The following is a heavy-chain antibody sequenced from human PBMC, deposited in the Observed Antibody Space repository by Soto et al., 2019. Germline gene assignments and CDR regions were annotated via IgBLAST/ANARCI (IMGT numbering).Heavy chain of an antibody. CDR3: ARVTYYYDSSGYYPYYFDY. V-gene: IGHV1-18*04. CDR2: ISAYNGNT. D-gene: IGHD3-22*01. J-gene: IGHJ4*02. CDR1: GYTFTSYG. Sequence: ASVKVSCKASGYTFTSYGISWVRQAPGQGLEWMGWISAYNGNTNYAQKLQGRVTMTTDTSTSTAYIELRSLRSDDTAVYYCARVTYYYDSSGYYPYYFDYWGQGTLVTVSS.